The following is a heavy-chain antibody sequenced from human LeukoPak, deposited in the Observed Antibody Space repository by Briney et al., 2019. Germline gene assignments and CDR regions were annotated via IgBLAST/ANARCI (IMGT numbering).Heavy chain of an antibody. CDR2: ISGSGGST. V-gene: IGHV3-23*01. D-gene: IGHD6-19*01. CDR3: AKGPAPIAVAGTDY. Sequence: PGGSLRLSCAASGFTFSSYAMSWVRQAPGKRLEWVSAISGSGGSTYYADSVKGRFTISRDNSKNTLYLQMNSLRAKDTAVYYCAKGPAPIAVAGTDYWGQGTLVTVSS. CDR1: GFTFSSYA. J-gene: IGHJ4*02.